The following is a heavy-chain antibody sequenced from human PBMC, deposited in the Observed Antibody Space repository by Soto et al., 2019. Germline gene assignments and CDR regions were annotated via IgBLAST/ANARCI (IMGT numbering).Heavy chain of an antibody. V-gene: IGHV1-18*04. CDR3: ARVIAVGDSGNWFDS. J-gene: IGHJ5*01. D-gene: IGHD2-15*01. Sequence: QVQLVQSGAEVKKPGASVKVSCKASGYTFSTYGLSWVRQAPGQGLECMGWVSTYNGDTAYAQKFQDRVTMTTDTTTCTVYMELSSLRTDDTAFYYGARVIAVGDSGNWFDSWGQGTLVTVSS. CDR1: GYTFSTYG. CDR2: VSTYNGDT.